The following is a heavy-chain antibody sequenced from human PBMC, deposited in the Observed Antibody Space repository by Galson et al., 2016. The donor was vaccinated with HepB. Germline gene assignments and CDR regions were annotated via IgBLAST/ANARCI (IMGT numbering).Heavy chain of an antibody. J-gene: IGHJ4*02. V-gene: IGHV1-18*04. Sequence: SVKVSCKASGYRFPTYGISWVRQAPGQGLEWLGWISANSGNTIYAQKFQDRVTMTRDTSASTVYMDLRSLRSDDTAVYYCAREVQFRFDYWGQGTLVIVSS. CDR3: AREVQFRFDY. D-gene: IGHD1-1*01. CDR1: GYRFPTYG. CDR2: ISANSGNT.